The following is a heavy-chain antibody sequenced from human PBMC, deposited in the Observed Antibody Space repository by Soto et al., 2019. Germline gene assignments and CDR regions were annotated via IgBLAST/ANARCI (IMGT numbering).Heavy chain of an antibody. J-gene: IGHJ6*02. V-gene: IGHV1-69*06. D-gene: IGHD5-12*01. Sequence: QVQLVQSGAEVKKPGSSVKVSCKASGGTFSSYAISWVRQAPGQGLEWMGGIIPIFGTANYAQKFQGRVTITADKSTSTAYMELSSLRSEDPAVYYCASQYSGYDDYYYYGMDVWGQGTTVTVSS. CDR1: GGTFSSYA. CDR2: IIPIFGTA. CDR3: ASQYSGYDDYYYYGMDV.